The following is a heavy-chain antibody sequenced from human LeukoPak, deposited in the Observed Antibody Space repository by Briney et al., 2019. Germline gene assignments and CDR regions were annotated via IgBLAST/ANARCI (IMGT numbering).Heavy chain of an antibody. CDR2: INHSGST. Sequence: SETLSLTCAVYGGSFSGYYWSWIRQPPGKGLEWIGEINHSGSTNYNPSLKSRVTISVDTSKNQFSLKLRSVTAADTAVYYCARAQDSSVSLRLWGQGTLVTVSS. CDR1: GGSFSGYY. D-gene: IGHD3-22*01. J-gene: IGHJ4*02. V-gene: IGHV4-34*01. CDR3: ARAQDSSVSLRL.